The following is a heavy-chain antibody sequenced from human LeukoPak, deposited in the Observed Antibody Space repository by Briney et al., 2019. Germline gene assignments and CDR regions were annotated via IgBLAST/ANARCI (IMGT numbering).Heavy chain of an antibody. J-gene: IGHJ4*02. V-gene: IGHV1-69*01. CDR2: IIPIFGTA. CDR1: GGTCSSYA. Sequence: SVKVSCKASGGTCSSYAISWVRQAPGQGLEWMGGIIPIFGTANYAQKFQGRVTITADESTSTAYMELSSLRSEDTAVYYCAREQASVTTPDYWGQGTLVTVSS. CDR3: AREQASVTTPDY. D-gene: IGHD4-11*01.